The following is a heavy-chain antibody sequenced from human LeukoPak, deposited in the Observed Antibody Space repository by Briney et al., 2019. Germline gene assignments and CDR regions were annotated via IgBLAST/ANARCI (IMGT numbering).Heavy chain of an antibody. CDR2: IYYSGST. J-gene: IGHJ4*02. Sequence: SETLSLTCTVSGGSISSSSYYWGWIRQPPGKGPEWIGSIYYSGSTYYNPSLKSRVTISVDTSKNQFSLKLSSVTAADTAVYYCARHRLAYSSPGLFDDWGQGTLVTVSS. D-gene: IGHD6-19*01. CDR3: ARHRLAYSSPGLFDD. V-gene: IGHV4-39*01. CDR1: GGSISSSSYY.